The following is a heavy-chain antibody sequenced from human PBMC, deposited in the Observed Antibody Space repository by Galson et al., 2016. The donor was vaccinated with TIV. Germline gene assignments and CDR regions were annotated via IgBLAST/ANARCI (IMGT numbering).Heavy chain of an antibody. CDR2: KSYDGGNE. D-gene: IGHD3-3*01. V-gene: IGHV3-30*04. Sequence: SLRLSCAASGFPFSSYTMHWVRQAPGKGLEWVAIKSYDGGNEYYADSVKGRFTISRDNSKNTLSLQMDSLRIEDTAVYYCARDGHDFWSGGANTLDYWGQGTMVIVSS. CDR3: ARDGHDFWSGGANTLDY. J-gene: IGHJ3*01. CDR1: GFPFSSYT.